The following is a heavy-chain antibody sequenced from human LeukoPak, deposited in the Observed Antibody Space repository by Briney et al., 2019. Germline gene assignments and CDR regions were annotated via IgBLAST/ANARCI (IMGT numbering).Heavy chain of an antibody. CDR3: ARDYLTYYYDSSGQSPLDY. Sequence: ASVKVSCKASGYTFTSYGISRVRQAPGQGLEWMGWISAYNGNTNYAQKLQSRVTMTTDTSTSTAYMELRSLRSDDTAVYYCARDYLTYYYDSSGQSPLDYWGQGTLVTVSS. V-gene: IGHV1-18*01. CDR2: ISAYNGNT. D-gene: IGHD3-22*01. CDR1: GYTFTSYG. J-gene: IGHJ4*02.